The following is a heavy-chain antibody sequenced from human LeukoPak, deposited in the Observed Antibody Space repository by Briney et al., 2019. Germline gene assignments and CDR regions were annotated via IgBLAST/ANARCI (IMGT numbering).Heavy chain of an antibody. CDR2: ISSSSSTI. CDR1: GFTFSSYS. CDR3: ARDHLYGDYPFDY. D-gene: IGHD4-17*01. V-gene: IGHV3-48*01. J-gene: IGHJ4*02. Sequence: GSLRLSCAASGFTFSSYSMNWVRQAPGKGLEWVSYISSSSSTIYYADSVKGRFTISRDNAKNSLYLQMNSLRAEDTAVYYCARDHLYGDYPFDYWGQGTLVAVSS.